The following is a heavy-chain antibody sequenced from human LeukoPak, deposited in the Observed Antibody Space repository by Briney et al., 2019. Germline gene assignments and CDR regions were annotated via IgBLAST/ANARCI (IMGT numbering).Heavy chain of an antibody. D-gene: IGHD3-3*01. CDR1: GFTFGTYW. CDR2: TNTDGSST. V-gene: IGHV3-74*01. Sequence: GGSLRLSCAASGFTFGTYWMHWVRQAPGKGLVWVSRTNTDGSSTIYADSVKGRFTISRDNAKNSLYLQMNSLRDEDTAVYYCAREKIVYDSIRYYTFDYWGQGNLVTVSS. J-gene: IGHJ4*02. CDR3: AREKIVYDSIRYYTFDY.